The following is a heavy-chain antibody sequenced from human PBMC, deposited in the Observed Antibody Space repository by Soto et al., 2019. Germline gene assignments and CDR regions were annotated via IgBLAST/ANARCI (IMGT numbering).Heavy chain of an antibody. J-gene: IGHJ3*02. CDR3: ARSKTPQLHYYDSSGYYTADAFDI. CDR1: GFTFSSYS. V-gene: IGHV3-48*02. Sequence: EVQLVESGGGLVQPGGSLRLSCAASGFTFSSYSMNWVRQAPGKGLEWVSYISSSSSTIYYADSVKGRFTISRDNAKNSLYLQMNSLRDEDTAVYYCARSKTPQLHYYDSSGYYTADAFDIWGQGTMVTVSS. CDR2: ISSSSSTI. D-gene: IGHD3-22*01.